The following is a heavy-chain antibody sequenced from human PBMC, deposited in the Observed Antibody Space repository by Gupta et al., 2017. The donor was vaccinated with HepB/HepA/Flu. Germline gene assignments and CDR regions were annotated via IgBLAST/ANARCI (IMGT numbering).Heavy chain of an antibody. Sequence: QVTLMEPGPVLVRRTETLEITCTVSGVALNNAKVGVSWIRQSPGKALEWLAHIYSNGGKSYNTSLNSRLTISNDTSKSQVVLTMTNIDPVYTATYYCARIIEGHVSLGFEIWGQGTMVTVSS. J-gene: IGHJ3*02. V-gene: IGHV2-26*01. CDR3: ARIIEGHVSLGFEI. CDR1: GVALNNAKVG. CDR2: IYSNGGK.